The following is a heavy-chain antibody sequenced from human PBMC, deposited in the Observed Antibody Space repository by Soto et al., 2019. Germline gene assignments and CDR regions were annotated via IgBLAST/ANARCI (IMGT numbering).Heavy chain of an antibody. V-gene: IGHV5-51*01. J-gene: IGHJ6*02. CDR1: GYSFTSYW. Sequence: LGESLKISCKGSGYSFTSYWIGWVRQMPGKGLEWMGIIYPGDSDTRYSPSFQGHVTISADKSISTAYLQWSSLKASDTAMYYCSRPEKRRDGYNHYCMDVWGQGTTVTVSS. CDR2: IYPGDSDT. CDR3: SRPEKRRDGYNHYCMDV. D-gene: IGHD5-12*01.